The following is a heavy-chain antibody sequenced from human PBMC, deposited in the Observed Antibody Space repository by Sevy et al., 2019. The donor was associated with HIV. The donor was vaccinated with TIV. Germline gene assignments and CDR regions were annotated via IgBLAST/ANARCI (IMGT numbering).Heavy chain of an antibody. CDR2: INHIGST. D-gene: IGHD3-3*01. CDR1: GGSFSGFY. CDR3: ARGQWELYY. J-gene: IGHJ4*02. Sequence: SETVSLTCAVYGGSFSGFYWTWIRQPPGKGLEWIGEINHIGSTTYNPSLKSRVTISVDTSKNQFSLKLSSVTAADTAVYYCARGQWELYYWGQGIQVTVSS. V-gene: IGHV4-34*01.